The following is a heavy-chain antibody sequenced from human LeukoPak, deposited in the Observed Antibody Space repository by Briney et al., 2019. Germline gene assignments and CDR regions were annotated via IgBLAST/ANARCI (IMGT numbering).Heavy chain of an antibody. CDR1: GYTFTSYD. Sequence: ASVKVSCKASGYTFTSYDINWVRQAPGQGLEWMGWMNPNSGNTGYAQKFQGRVTMTRNTSISTAYMELSSLRSEDTAVYYCARGRGYYYDSSGYGFWSNWGQGTLVTVSS. D-gene: IGHD3-22*01. J-gene: IGHJ4*02. V-gene: IGHV1-8*01. CDR2: MNPNSGNT. CDR3: ARGRGYYYDSSGYGFWSN.